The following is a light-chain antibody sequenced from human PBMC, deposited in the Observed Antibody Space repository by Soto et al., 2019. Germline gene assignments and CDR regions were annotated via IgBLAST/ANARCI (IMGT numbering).Light chain of an antibody. CDR1: QSISSW. V-gene: IGKV1-5*01. J-gene: IGKJ1*01. Sequence: DIQMTQSPSTLSASVGDRVTITCRASQSISSWLAWYQQKLGKAPKLLIYDASRLESVVPSRFSGSESGTEFTLTISSLQPDDFATYYCQQYNSLWTFGQGTKVEIK. CDR2: DAS. CDR3: QQYNSLWT.